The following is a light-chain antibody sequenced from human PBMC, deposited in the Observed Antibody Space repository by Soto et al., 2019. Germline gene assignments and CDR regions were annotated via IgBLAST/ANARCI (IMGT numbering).Light chain of an antibody. CDR2: SAS. CDR1: QPISSW. V-gene: IGKV1-12*01. J-gene: IGKJ4*01. CDR3: QQASSFPLT. Sequence: IQMTQPPSSVSASVGDRVTITCRASQPISSWLAWYQQKPGQPPNLLIYSASTLRSGVPSRFSGSESGTLFTLTITNLQPEDFATYYCQQASSFPLTFGGGTKVEV.